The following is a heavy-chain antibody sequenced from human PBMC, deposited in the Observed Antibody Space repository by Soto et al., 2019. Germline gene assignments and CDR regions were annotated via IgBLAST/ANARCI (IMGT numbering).Heavy chain of an antibody. CDR2: IYYSGST. Sequence: QVQLQESGPGLVKPSQTLSLTCTVSGGSISSGGYYWSWIRQHPGKGLEWIGYIYYSGSTYYNPSLKSRVTISVDTSKNQLSRKLSSVTAADTAVYYCARRLYCSGGSCYHPLYYFDYWGQGTLVTVSS. CDR1: GGSISSGGYY. V-gene: IGHV4-31*03. J-gene: IGHJ4*02. D-gene: IGHD2-15*01. CDR3: ARRLYCSGGSCYHPLYYFDY.